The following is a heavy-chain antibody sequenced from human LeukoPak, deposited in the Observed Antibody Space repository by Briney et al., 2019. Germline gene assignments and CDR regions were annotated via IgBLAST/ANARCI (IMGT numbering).Heavy chain of an antibody. CDR2: INPSGGST. J-gene: IGHJ4*02. Sequence: ASVKVSCKASGYTFTGYYMHWVRQAPGQGLEWMGIINPSGGSTSYAQKFQGRVTMTRDTSTSTVYMELSSLRSEDTAVYYCAREYYGSGRFYYFDYWGQGTLVTVSS. CDR3: AREYYGSGRFYYFDY. CDR1: GYTFTGYY. D-gene: IGHD3-10*01. V-gene: IGHV1-46*01.